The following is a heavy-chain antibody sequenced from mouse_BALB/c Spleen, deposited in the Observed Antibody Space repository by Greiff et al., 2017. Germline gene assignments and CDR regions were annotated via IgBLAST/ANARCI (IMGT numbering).Heavy chain of an antibody. Sequence: EVQLVESGGDLVKPGGSLKLSCAASGFTFSSYGMSWVRQTPDKRLEWVATISSGGSYTYYPDSVKGRFTISRDNAKNTLYLQMSSLKSEDTAMYYCASSYYGNYYYAMDYWGQGTSVTVSS. J-gene: IGHJ4*01. CDR1: GFTFSSYG. V-gene: IGHV5-6*01. D-gene: IGHD2-10*01. CDR3: ASSYYGNYYYAMDY. CDR2: ISSGGSYT.